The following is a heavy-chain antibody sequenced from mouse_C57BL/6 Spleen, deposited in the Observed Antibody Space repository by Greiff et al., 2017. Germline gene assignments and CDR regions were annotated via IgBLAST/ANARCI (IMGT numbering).Heavy chain of an antibody. J-gene: IGHJ3*01. CDR2: IYPGDGDT. CDR3: AREEAPYGYDGFAY. CDR1: GYAFSSSW. V-gene: IGHV1-82*01. Sequence: LQESGPELVKPGASVKISCKASGYAFSSSWMNWVKQRPGKGLEWIGRIYPGDGDTNYNGKFKGKATLTADKSSSTAYMQLSSLTSEDSAVYFSAREEAPYGYDGFAYWGQGTLVTVSA. D-gene: IGHD2-2*01.